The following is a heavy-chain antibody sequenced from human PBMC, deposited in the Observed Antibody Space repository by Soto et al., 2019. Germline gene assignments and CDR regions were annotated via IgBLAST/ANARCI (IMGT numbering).Heavy chain of an antibody. Sequence: GGSLRLSCAASGFTFSSYAMSWVHQAPGKGLEWVSAISGSGGSTYYADSVKGRFTISRDNSKNTLYLQMNSLRAEDTAVYYCAKGSIAAAALNWFDPWGQGTLVTVYS. D-gene: IGHD6-13*01. CDR3: AKGSIAAAALNWFDP. V-gene: IGHV3-23*01. CDR1: GFTFSSYA. J-gene: IGHJ5*02. CDR2: ISGSGGST.